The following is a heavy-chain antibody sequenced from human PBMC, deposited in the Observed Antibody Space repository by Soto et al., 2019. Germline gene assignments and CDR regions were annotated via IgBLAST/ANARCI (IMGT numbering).Heavy chain of an antibody. V-gene: IGHV1-46*01. CDR2: INPTVCST. J-gene: IGHJ5*02. CDR1: GYTFTNYH. D-gene: IGHD4-17*01. CDR3: PRGIKYGDYSMWLDL. Sequence: SLKCSCNPSGYTFTNYHMHGLRQPPGQRMERMGIINPTVCSTTYAHKFQFIVTMTIDTSTITAYMELIILRSDDTAVFYCPRGIKYGDYSMWLDLWGPRNLVTFS.